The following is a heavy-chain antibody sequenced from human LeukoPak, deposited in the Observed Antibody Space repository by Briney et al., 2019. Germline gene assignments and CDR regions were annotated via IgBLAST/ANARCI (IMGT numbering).Heavy chain of an antibody. D-gene: IGHD3-22*01. J-gene: IGHJ4*02. CDR2: IRYDGSNK. V-gene: IGHV3-30*02. CDR1: GFTFSRYG. Sequence: GGSLRLSCAASGFTFSRYGMHWVRQAPGKGLEWVAFIRYDGSNKYYADSVKGRFTISRDNSKNTLYLQMNSLRAEDTAVYYCAKDYYYDSSGPFDYWGQGTLVTVSS. CDR3: AKDYYYDSSGPFDY.